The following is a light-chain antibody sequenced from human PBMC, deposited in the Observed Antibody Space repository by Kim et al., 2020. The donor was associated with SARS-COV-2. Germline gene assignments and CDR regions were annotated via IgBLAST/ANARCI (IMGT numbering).Light chain of an antibody. CDR1: RSNIGSDF. V-gene: IGLV1-51*01. CDR2: DIN. Sequence: GQTGSISCAGSRSNIGSDFLSWYQQLPGTAPKLLIFDINKRPSGIPDRFSGSKSGTSATLVITGLQTGDEADYYCGTWDTSLSAVVFGGGTQLTVL. J-gene: IGLJ2*01. CDR3: GTWDTSLSAVV.